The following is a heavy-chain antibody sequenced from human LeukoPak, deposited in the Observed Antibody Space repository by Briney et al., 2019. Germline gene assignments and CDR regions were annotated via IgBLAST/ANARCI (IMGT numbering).Heavy chain of an antibody. CDR1: GFTFSSYG. V-gene: IGHV3-30*18. D-gene: IGHD3-10*01. Sequence: PGGSLRLSCAASGFTFSSYGMHWVRQAPGKGLEWVAVISYDGSNKYYAVSVKGRFTISRDNSKNTLYLQMNSLRAEDTAVYYCAKPTRGIPYYYYYGMDVWGQGTTVTVSS. CDR2: ISYDGSNK. J-gene: IGHJ6*02. CDR3: AKPTRGIPYYYYYGMDV.